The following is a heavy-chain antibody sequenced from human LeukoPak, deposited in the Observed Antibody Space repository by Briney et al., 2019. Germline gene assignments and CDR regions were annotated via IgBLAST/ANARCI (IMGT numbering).Heavy chain of an antibody. J-gene: IGHJ4*02. CDR3: ARDLTRYVWGSYNY. Sequence: GASVKVSCKTSGHTFTGYYMHWVRQAPGQGLEWMGRINPNSGGTNYAQKFQGRVTMTRDTSISTAYMELSRLRSDDTAVYYCARDLTRYVWGSYNYWGQGTLVTVSS. D-gene: IGHD3-16*01. V-gene: IGHV1-2*06. CDR1: GHTFTGYY. CDR2: INPNSGGT.